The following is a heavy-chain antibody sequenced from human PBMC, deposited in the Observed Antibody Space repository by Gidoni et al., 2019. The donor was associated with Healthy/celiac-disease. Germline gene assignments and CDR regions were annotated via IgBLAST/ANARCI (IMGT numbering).Heavy chain of an antibody. J-gene: IGHJ2*01. V-gene: IGHV4-34*01. D-gene: IGHD4-17*01. CDR3: ARDFYGRRRGYFDL. CDR1: GGSFSGDY. Sequence: QVQLQEWVAGMLKPSATLSFTCAVYGGSFSGDYWSWIHKPPGKGLEWIGEINHSGSTNYNPSLKSRVTISVDTSNNQFSLKLSSVTAADTAVYYCARDFYGRRRGYFDLWGRGTLVTVSS. CDR2: INHSGST.